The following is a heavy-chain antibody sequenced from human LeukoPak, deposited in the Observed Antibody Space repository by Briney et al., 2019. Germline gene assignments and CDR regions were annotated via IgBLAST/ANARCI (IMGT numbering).Heavy chain of an antibody. CDR2: IFPIVGAA. V-gene: IGHV1-69*16. J-gene: IGHJ4*02. Sequence: ASVKVSCKASGGTFSSFTFTWVRQAPGQGLEWMGGIFPIVGAATYAQKFEGRLTISKDEFTTTAYTELSGLRSQDTAVYYCATFVGTGNDNWGQGTLITVSS. D-gene: IGHD7-27*01. CDR1: GGTFSSFT. CDR3: ATFVGTGNDN.